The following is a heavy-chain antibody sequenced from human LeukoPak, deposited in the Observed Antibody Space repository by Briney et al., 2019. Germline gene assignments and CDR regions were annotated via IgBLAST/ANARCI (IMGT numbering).Heavy chain of an antibody. D-gene: IGHD3-9*01. J-gene: IGHJ6*03. CDR3: AREFPYYDILTGPPPKVMDV. V-gene: IGHV3-48*04. Sequence: GGSLRPSCAASGFTFSSYSMNWVRQAPGKGLEWVSYISSSSSTIYYADSVKGRFTISRDNAKNSLYLQMNSLRAEDTALYYCAREFPYYDILTGPPPKVMDVWGKGTTVTVSS. CDR1: GFTFSSYS. CDR2: ISSSSSTI.